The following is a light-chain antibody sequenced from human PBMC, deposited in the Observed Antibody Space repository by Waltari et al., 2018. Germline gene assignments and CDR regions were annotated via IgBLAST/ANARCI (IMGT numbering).Light chain of an antibody. CDR1: QDISSY. CDR2: DAS. V-gene: IGKV1-33*01. CDR3: QQYDNLPLT. Sequence: DIQMTQSPSSLSASVGDRVTITCQASQDISSYLKWYQQKPGKAPKLLIYDASNLETGVPSRFSGSVSGTDFTFTISSLQPEDIATYYCQQYDNLPLTFGGGTKVEIK. J-gene: IGKJ4*01.